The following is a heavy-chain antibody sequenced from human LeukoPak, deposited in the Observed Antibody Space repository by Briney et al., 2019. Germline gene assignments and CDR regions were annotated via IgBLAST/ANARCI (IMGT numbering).Heavy chain of an antibody. Sequence: SETLSLTCTVSGGSISSYYWSWIRQPPGKGLKWIGYIYTSGSTNYNPSLKSRAAISVDTSKNQFSLKLSSVTAADTAVYYCARHGSKRYCSSTSCYNDWFDPWGQGTLVTVSS. CDR1: GGSISSYY. D-gene: IGHD2-2*02. CDR2: IYTSGST. CDR3: ARHGSKRYCSSTSCYNDWFDP. V-gene: IGHV4-4*09. J-gene: IGHJ5*02.